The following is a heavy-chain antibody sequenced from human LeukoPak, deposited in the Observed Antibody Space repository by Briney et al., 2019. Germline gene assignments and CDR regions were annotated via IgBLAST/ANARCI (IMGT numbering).Heavy chain of an antibody. CDR1: FTVXXXS. CDR2: IYSAGST. Sequence: FTVXXXSMXWVRQAPGXXLXWVSFIYSAGSTHYXDSVKGRFTISIDNXKNTXYLQMNSLRTEDTAVYYCAXXXXXXXXXXDYXGQXTXXTVS. V-gene: IGHV3-53*01. CDR3: AXXXXXXXXXXDY. J-gene: IGHJ4*02.